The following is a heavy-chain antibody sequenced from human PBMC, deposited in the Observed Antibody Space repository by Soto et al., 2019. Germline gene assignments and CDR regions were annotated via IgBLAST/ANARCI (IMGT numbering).Heavy chain of an antibody. CDR1: GGTFSSYA. CDR3: ARGSYGDIPAFDY. V-gene: IGHV1-69*13. J-gene: IGHJ4*02. Sequence: ASVKVSCKASGGTFSSYAISWVRQAPGQGLEWMGGIIPIFGTANYAQKFQGRVTIIADESTSTAYMELSSLRSEDTAVYYCARGSYGDIPAFDYWGQGTLVTVSS. CDR2: IIPIFGTA. D-gene: IGHD4-17*01.